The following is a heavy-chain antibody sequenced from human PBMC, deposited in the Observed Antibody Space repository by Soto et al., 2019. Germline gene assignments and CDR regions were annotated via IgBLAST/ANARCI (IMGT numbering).Heavy chain of an antibody. CDR1: GFTFSSYW. V-gene: IGHV3-7*01. CDR2: MKEDGSEK. Sequence: PGGSLRLSCAASGFTFSSYWMSWVRQASGKGLEWVANMKEDGSEKYYLDSVKGRFTISRDNTRNSVYLQMTSLRAEDTAVYYCPRDVYYGGDSDFWGQGVLGTGSS. D-gene: IGHD2-21*02. CDR3: PRDVYYGGDSDF. J-gene: IGHJ4*02.